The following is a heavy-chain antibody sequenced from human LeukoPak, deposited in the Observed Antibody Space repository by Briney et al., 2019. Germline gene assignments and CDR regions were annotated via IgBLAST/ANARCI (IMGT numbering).Heavy chain of an antibody. Sequence: QTGGSLRLSCAASGFTFSSYAMSWVRQAPGKGLEWVSAISGSGGSTYYADSVKGRFTIFRDNSKNTLYLQMNSLRAEDTAVYYCAKRILSGDIVVVPYRATGWFDPWGQGTLVTVSS. CDR1: GFTFSSYA. D-gene: IGHD2-2*01. CDR2: ISGSGGST. CDR3: AKRILSGDIVVVPYRATGWFDP. V-gene: IGHV3-23*01. J-gene: IGHJ5*02.